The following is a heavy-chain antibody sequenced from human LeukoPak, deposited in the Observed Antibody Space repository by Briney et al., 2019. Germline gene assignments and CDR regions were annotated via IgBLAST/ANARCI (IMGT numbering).Heavy chain of an antibody. CDR2: INHSGST. CDR3: ARAPPYGDYVRWFDP. Sequence: ASETLSLTCAVYGESFSGYYWSSFRQPPGKGLQWMGEINHSGSTNYNPSLKSRVTISVDTSKNQFSLKLSSMTAADTAVYYCARAPPYGDYVRWFDPWGQGTLVTVSS. J-gene: IGHJ5*02. D-gene: IGHD4-17*01. V-gene: IGHV4-34*01. CDR1: GESFSGYY.